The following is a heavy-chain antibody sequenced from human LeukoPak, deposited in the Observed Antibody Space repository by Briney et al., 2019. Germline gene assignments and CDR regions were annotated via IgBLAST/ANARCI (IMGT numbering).Heavy chain of an antibody. J-gene: IGHJ4*02. V-gene: IGHV3-23*01. CDR2: ISGSGGST. D-gene: IGHD3-16*01. Sequence: PGGSLRLSCAASGFTFSSYAMSWVRQAPGKELEWVSAISGSGGSTYYADSVKGRFTISRDNSKNTLYLQMNSLRAEDTAVYYCAKGSTGMGDYLALRDYYFDYWGQGTLVTVSS. CDR1: GFTFSSYA. CDR3: AKGSTGMGDYLALRDYYFDY.